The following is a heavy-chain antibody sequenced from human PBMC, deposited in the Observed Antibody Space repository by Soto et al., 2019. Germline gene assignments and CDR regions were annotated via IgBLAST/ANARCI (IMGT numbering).Heavy chain of an antibody. D-gene: IGHD4-17*01. V-gene: IGHV3-74*01. CDR2: ISPDGSST. Sequence: EVQVVESGGGLVQPGGSLRLSCAASGITFSRYWTHWVRQAPGKGLVWVSRISPDGSSTSYADSVKGRFTISRDNAKNTLSLQVNSLRVGDTAVYYCAVHGDYDAFDIWGQGTMVTVSS. CDR3: AVHGDYDAFDI. J-gene: IGHJ3*02. CDR1: GITFSRYW.